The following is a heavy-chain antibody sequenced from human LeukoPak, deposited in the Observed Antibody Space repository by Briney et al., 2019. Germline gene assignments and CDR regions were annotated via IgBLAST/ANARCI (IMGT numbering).Heavy chain of an antibody. CDR1: GYTFTSYG. Sequence: ASVKVSCKASGYTFTSYGISWVRQAPGQGLEWMGWISAYNGNTNYAQKFQGRVTMTRDTSTSTVYMELSSLRSEDTAVYYCARVHSGSYFPFDYWGQGTLVTVSS. CDR3: ARVHSGSYFPFDY. CDR2: ISAYNGNT. D-gene: IGHD1-26*01. J-gene: IGHJ4*02. V-gene: IGHV1-18*01.